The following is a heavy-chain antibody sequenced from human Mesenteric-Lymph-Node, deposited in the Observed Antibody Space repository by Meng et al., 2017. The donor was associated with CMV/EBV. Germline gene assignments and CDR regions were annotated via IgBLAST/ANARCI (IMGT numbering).Heavy chain of an antibody. CDR1: GGSFSGYY. J-gene: IGHJ5*02. D-gene: IGHD4-23*01. V-gene: IGHV4-34*01. Sequence: SLTCAVYGGSFSGYYWSWIRQPPGKGLEWIGEINHSGSTNYNPSLKSRVTISVDTSKNQFSLKLSSVTAADTAVYYCARGGNFRFDPWGQGTLVTVSS. CDR2: INHSGST. CDR3: ARGGNFRFDP.